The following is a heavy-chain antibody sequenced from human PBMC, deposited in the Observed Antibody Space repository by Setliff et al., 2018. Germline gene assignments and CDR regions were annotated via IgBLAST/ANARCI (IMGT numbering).Heavy chain of an antibody. CDR2: IYHSGST. D-gene: IGHD3-3*01. Sequence: SETLSLTCAVSGYSISSGYYWGWIRQPPGKGLEWIGSIYHSGSTYYNPSLKSRVTISVDTSKNQFSLKLSSVTAADTAVYYCARSLYYNFWSGYPDYYYYMDVWGKGTTVTVSS. V-gene: IGHV4-38-2*01. CDR1: GYSISSGYY. CDR3: ARSLYYNFWSGYPDYYYYMDV. J-gene: IGHJ6*03.